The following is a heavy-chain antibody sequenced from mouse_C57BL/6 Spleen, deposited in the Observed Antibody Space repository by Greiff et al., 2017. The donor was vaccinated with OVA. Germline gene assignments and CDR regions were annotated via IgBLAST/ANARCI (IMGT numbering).Heavy chain of an antibody. D-gene: IGHD2-3*01. V-gene: IGHV1-59*01. J-gene: IGHJ1*03. CDR3: ARRIYDGYYWYFDV. CDR2: IDPSDSYT. CDR1: GYTFTSYW. Sequence: QVQLQQPGAELVRPGTSVKLSCKASGYTFTSYWMHWVKQRPGQGLEWIGVIDPSDSYTNYNQKFKGKATLTVDTSSSTAYMQLSSLTSEDSAVYYCARRIYDGYYWYFDVWGTGTTVTVSS.